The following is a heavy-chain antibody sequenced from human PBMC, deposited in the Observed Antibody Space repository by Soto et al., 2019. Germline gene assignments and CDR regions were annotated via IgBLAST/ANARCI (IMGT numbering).Heavy chain of an antibody. CDR3: ARSGSGRLTNYFDY. CDR2: ISYDGSSK. V-gene: IGHV3-30-3*01. D-gene: IGHD3-10*01. CDR1: GFTLSNFA. J-gene: IGHJ4*02. Sequence: QVQLVESGGGVVQPGRSLRLSCAASGFTLSNFAMLWVRQAPGKGLEWVAAISYDGSSKYYADSVKGRFTISRDTSKNKLYLQMNSLRPEDTAVYYCARSGSGRLTNYFDYWGRGTLVTVSS.